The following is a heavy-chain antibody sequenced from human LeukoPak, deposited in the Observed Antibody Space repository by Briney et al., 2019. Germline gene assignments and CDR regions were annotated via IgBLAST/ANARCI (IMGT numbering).Heavy chain of an antibody. CDR3: VRDIGTSPYLHDY. D-gene: IGHD6-13*01. CDR2: ISVYNGNT. CDR1: GYTFTTHG. J-gene: IGHJ4*02. V-gene: IGHV1-18*01. Sequence: EGSVEVSCKASGYTFTTHGISWVRQAPGQGLEWMGWISVYNGNTNYAQKFQGRVTMTTDTSTSTAYMEVRTLRFDDTAVYYCVRDIGTSPYLHDYWGQGTLVTVSS.